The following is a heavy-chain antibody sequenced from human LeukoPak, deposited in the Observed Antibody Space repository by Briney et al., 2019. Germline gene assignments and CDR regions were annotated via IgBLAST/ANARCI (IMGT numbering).Heavy chain of an antibody. CDR3: ARVFGSGSYSSEPNWFDP. J-gene: IGHJ5*02. V-gene: IGHV3-23*01. CDR2: ISGSGGST. D-gene: IGHD3-10*01. Sequence: PGGSLRLSCAASGFTFSSYAMSWVRQAPGKGLEWVSPISGSGGSTYYADSVKGRFTISRDNSKNTLYLQMNSLRAEDTAVYYCARVFGSGSYSSEPNWFDPWGQGTLVTVSS. CDR1: GFTFSSYA.